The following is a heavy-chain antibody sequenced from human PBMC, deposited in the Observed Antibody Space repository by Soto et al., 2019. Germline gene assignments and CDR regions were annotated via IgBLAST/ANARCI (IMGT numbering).Heavy chain of an antibody. CDR3: AKDLSGAVAGPYYYGMDV. CDR1: GFTFSSYG. Sequence: GGSLRLSCAASGFTFSSYGMHWVRQAPGKGLEWVAVISYDGSNKYYADSVKGRFTISRDNSKNTLYLQMNSLRAEDTAVYYCAKDLSGAVAGPYYYGMDVWGQGTTVTVSS. J-gene: IGHJ6*02. CDR2: ISYDGSNK. D-gene: IGHD6-19*01. V-gene: IGHV3-30*18.